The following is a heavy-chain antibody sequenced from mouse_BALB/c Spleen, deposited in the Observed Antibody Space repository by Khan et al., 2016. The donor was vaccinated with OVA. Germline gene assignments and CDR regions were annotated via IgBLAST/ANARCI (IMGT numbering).Heavy chain of an antibody. J-gene: IGHJ3*01. CDR1: GYSINSDYA. CDR2: INYSGGS. Sequence: EVQLQESGPGLVKPSQSLSLTCTVTGYSINSDYAWNWIRQFPGNKLEWMGYINYSGGSSHLPSLKSRISITRDTSKNQFFLQLNSVTTEDSSTYYCARWFTYWGQGTLVTVS. V-gene: IGHV3-2*02. CDR3: ARWFTY.